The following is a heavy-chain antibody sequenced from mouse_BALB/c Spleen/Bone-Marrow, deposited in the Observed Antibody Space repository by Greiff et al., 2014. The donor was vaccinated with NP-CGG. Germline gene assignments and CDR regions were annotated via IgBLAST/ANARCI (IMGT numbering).Heavy chain of an antibody. Sequence: VNLVESGAELVRPGTSVKVSCKASGYAFTNYLIEWVKQRPGQGLEWIGMINPGSGGTNYNEKFKGKATLAADKSSSTAYMQLSSLTSDDSAVYFCARRDGSYFDYWGQGTTLTVSS. CDR3: ARRDGSYFDY. CDR2: INPGSGGT. J-gene: IGHJ2*01. D-gene: IGHD3-3*01. V-gene: IGHV1-54*01. CDR1: GYAFTNYL.